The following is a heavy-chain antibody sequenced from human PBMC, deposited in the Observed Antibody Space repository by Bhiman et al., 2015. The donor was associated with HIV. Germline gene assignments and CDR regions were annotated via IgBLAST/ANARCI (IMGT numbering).Heavy chain of an antibody. CDR2: ISSSSYYI. D-gene: IGHD6-6*01. J-gene: IGHJ5*02. V-gene: IGHV3-21*01. CDR3: ARGSSSSLSAERFDP. Sequence: EVQLVESGGGLVKPGGSLRLSCAASGFTFSSHSMNWVRQAPGKGLEWVSSISSSSYYIYYADSAKGRFTISRDNAKNSLYLQMNSLRAEDTAVYYCARGSSSSLSAERFDPWGQGTLVTVSS. CDR1: GFTFSSHS.